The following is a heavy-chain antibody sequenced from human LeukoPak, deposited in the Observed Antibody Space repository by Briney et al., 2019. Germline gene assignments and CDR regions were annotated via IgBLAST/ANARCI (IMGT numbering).Heavy chain of an antibody. J-gene: IGHJ4*02. CDR2: IIPSFGPA. Sequence: ASVNVSFTASGYTFTAYYMHWVRQAPGQGLEKMGAIIPSFGPANYAQEFQGRVTITADESTSTAYMELSSLRSEDTAVYYCARSRGGSQYGTFWDYWGQGTLVTVSS. V-gene: IGHV1-69*13. CDR3: ARSRGGSQYGTFWDY. CDR1: GYTFTAYY. D-gene: IGHD3-10*01.